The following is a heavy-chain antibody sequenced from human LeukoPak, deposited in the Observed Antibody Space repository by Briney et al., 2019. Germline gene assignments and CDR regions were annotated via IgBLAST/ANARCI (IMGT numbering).Heavy chain of an antibody. V-gene: IGHV4-59*01. Sequence: SETLSLTCTVSGGSITNDYWNWIRQSSGKQLEWIGSIHYSGTINYSPSLKSRITISLDTSKNQFSLKLSSVTAADTAMYYCARGRMTSDYWGQGTLVTVSS. D-gene: IGHD2-15*01. CDR2: IHYSGTI. CDR1: GGSITNDY. J-gene: IGHJ4*02. CDR3: ARGRMTSDY.